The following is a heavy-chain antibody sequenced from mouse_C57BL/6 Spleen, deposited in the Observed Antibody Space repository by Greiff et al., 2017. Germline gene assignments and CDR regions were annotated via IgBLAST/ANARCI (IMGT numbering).Heavy chain of an antibody. J-gene: IGHJ2*01. Sequence: VQLQQSGPELVKPGASVKMSCKASGYTFTDYNMHWVKQSHGKSLEWIGYINPNNGGTSYNQKFKGKATLTVNKSSRTAYMELRSLTSEDSAVYYCARYGSAPYYFDDWGQGTTLTVSS. CDR2: INPNNGGT. CDR1: GYTFTDYN. D-gene: IGHD1-1*01. CDR3: ARYGSAPYYFDD. V-gene: IGHV1-22*01.